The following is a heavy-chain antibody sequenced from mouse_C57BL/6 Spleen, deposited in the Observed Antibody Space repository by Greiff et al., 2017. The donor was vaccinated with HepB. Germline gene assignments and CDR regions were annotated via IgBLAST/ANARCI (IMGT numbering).Heavy chain of an antibody. Sequence: VQLQESGAELVRPGASVTLSCKASGYTFTDYEMHWVKQTPVHGLEWIGAIDPETGGTAYNQKFKGKAILTADKSSSTAYMELRSLTSEDSAVYYCTSRCGSYLFDYWGQGTTLTVSS. CDR2: IDPETGGT. J-gene: IGHJ2*01. D-gene: IGHD1-1*02. CDR1: GYTFTDYE. V-gene: IGHV1-15*01. CDR3: TSRCGSYLFDY.